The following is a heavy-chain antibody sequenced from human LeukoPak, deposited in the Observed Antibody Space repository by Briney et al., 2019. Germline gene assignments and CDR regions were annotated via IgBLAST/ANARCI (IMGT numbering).Heavy chain of an antibody. CDR2: INHSGST. J-gene: IGHJ4*02. V-gene: IGHV4-34*01. CDR1: GGSFSGYY. Sequence: SETLSLTCAVYGGSFSGYYWSWIRQPPGKGLEWIGEINHSGSTNYNPSLKSRVTISVDTSKNQSSLNLSSVTAADTAVYYCASDPYGSGSYLDYWGQGTLVTVSS. CDR3: ASDPYGSGSYLDY. D-gene: IGHD3-10*01.